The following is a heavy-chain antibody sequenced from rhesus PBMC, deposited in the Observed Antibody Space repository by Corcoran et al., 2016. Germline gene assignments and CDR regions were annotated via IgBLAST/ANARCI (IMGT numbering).Heavy chain of an antibody. CDR3: ARDSAYFDC. CDR2: IGGSSGST. CDR1: GYSISSGYG. V-gene: IGHV4-127*01. Sequence: QVQLQESGPGLVKPSETLSLTCAVSGYSISSGYGWSWIRQPPGKGLVWIGYIGGSSGSTNYNPSLKSRVTISKDTSKNQFSLKLSSVTAADTAVYYCARDSAYFDCWGQGVLVTVSS. J-gene: IGHJ4*01.